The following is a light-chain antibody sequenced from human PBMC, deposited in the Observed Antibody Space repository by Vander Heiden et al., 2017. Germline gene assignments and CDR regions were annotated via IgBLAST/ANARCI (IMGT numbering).Light chain of an antibody. CDR1: SSNTGSNT. J-gene: IGLJ2*01. CDR2: SNK. V-gene: IGLV1-44*01. CDR3: AAWDDSLNGPV. Sequence: QSVLTQPPSAPGTPGQRVTISCSESSSNTGSNTVNWYQQLPGTAPKLLIYSNKQRPSGVPDRFSGSKSGTSASLAISGLQSEDEADYYCAAWDDSLNGPVFGGGTKLTVL.